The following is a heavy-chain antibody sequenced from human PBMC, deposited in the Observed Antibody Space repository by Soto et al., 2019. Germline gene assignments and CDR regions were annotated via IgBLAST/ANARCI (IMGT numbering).Heavy chain of an antibody. CDR3: ARDPDYYYDY. D-gene: IGHD4-17*01. CDR2: ISGSGGST. Sequence: PGGCLGLSCAASGFTFTTYAMSWVRQAPGKGLEWVSAISGSGGSTHYADSVKGRFTISRDNSKNTLFLQMNSLRVEDTAVYYCARDPDYYYDYWGQGTLVTVSS. V-gene: IGHV3-23*01. J-gene: IGHJ4*02. CDR1: GFTFTTYA.